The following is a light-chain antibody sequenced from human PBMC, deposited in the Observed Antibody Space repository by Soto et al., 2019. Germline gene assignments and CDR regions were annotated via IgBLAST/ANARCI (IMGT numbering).Light chain of an antibody. Sequence: QSALTQPRSVSGSPGQSVTISCTGTSSDVGGYNSVSWYQHHPGKAPKLMIYDVTKRPSGVPDRFSGSKSGNTASLTISGXQAEDEADYYCCSYAGSRVVFGGGTKLTVL. J-gene: IGLJ2*01. CDR2: DVT. CDR3: CSYAGSRVV. CDR1: SSDVGGYNS. V-gene: IGLV2-11*01.